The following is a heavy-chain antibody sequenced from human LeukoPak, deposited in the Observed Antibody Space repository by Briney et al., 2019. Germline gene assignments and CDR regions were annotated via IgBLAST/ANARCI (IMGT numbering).Heavy chain of an antibody. CDR1: GYRFTSFW. CDR2: IYPGDSDT. D-gene: IGHD1-14*01. CDR3: ARVAEPPTVGHVYYYYMDV. Sequence: GESLKISCKGSGYRFTSFWIGWVRQMPGKGLEWMGIIYPGDSDTRYSPSFQGQVTISADKSISTAYLQWSSLKASNTAIYYCARVAEPPTVGHVYYYYMDVWGKGTTVTVSS. V-gene: IGHV5-51*01. J-gene: IGHJ6*03.